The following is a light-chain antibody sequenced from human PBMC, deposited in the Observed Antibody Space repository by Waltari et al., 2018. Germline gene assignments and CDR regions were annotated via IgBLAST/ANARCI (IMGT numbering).Light chain of an antibody. CDR1: TSDIGDYDY. CDR2: GVN. V-gene: IGLV2-14*01. J-gene: IGLJ2*01. CDR3: TSYSFSGNVI. Sequence: QSALTQPASVSGSPGQSITISCTGTTSDIGDYDYVPWYQHHPGKAPKLIIYGVNNRPSGVSKRFSGSKSSNTASLTISGLQADDESDYYCTSYSFSGNVIFGRGTKLTVL.